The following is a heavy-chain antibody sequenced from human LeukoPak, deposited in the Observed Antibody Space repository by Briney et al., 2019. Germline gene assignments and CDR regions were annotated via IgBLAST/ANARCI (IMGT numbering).Heavy chain of an antibody. Sequence: SETLSLTCTVSGGSISSSSYYWSWIRQPPGKGLEWIREINHSGSTNYNPSLKSRVTISVDTSKNQFSLKLSSVTAADTAVYYCARGKTRTTIAPLRSRLEYSFEYWGQGTLVTVSS. J-gene: IGHJ4*02. CDR1: GGSISSSSYY. CDR3: ARGKTRTTIAPLRSRLEYSFEY. V-gene: IGHV4-39*07. CDR2: INHSGST. D-gene: IGHD6-6*01.